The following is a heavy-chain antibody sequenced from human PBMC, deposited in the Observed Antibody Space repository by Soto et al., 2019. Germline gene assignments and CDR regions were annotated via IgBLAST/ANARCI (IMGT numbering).Heavy chain of an antibody. CDR1: GFTFDDYA. CDR2: ISWNSGSI. D-gene: IGHD2-21*02. CDR3: AKDRDSGGHSGDAFDI. V-gene: IGHV3-9*01. J-gene: IGHJ3*02. Sequence: EVQLVESGGGLVQPGRSLRLSCAASGFTFDDYAMHWVRQAPGKGLEWVSGISWNSGSIGYADSVKGRFTISRDNAKNSLYLPMHSLRAEDTALYYCAKDRDSGGHSGDAFDIWGQGTMVTVSS.